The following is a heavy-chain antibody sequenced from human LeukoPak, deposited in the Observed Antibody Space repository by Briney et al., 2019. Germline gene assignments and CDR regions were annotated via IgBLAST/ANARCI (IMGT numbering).Heavy chain of an antibody. CDR3: AKDYYDFWSGPMDV. CDR1: GFTFSSYG. D-gene: IGHD3-3*01. J-gene: IGHJ6*04. CDR2: IWNDGSNK. V-gene: IGHV3-33*06. Sequence: PGRSLRLSCAASGFTFSSYGMHWVRQAPGKGLEWVAVIWNDGSNKYYADSVKGRFTISRDNSKNTLYLQMNSLRAEDTAVYYCAKDYYDFWSGPMDVWGKGTTVTVSS.